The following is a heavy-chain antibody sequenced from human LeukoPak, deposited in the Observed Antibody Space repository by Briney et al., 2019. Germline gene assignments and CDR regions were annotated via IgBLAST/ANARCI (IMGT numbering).Heavy chain of an antibody. Sequence: KPGESLKISCKGSGYSFTSYWIGWVRQMPGKGLEWMGIIYPGDSDTRYSPSFQGQVTISADKSISTAYLQWSSLKASDTAMYYCARHDSSGYYLETHFDYWGQGTLVTVSS. CDR1: GYSFTSYW. CDR2: IYPGDSDT. J-gene: IGHJ4*02. D-gene: IGHD3-22*01. CDR3: ARHDSSGYYLETHFDY. V-gene: IGHV5-51*01.